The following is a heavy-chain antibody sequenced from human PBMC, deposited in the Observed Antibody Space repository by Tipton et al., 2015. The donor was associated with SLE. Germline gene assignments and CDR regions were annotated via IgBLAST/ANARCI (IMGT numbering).Heavy chain of an antibody. J-gene: IGHJ3*01. CDR1: GYSISSGYY. Sequence: TLSLTCSVTGYSISSGYYWGWIRQPPGRGLEWIGSFHHKGSSYYSPSLGSRVPISGDTSRNRFSLTLSSGTAADTAVYYCARDTDRGSSAYAGAFDFWGQGTVVTVSS. V-gene: IGHV4-38-2*02. CDR3: ARDTDRGSSAYAGAFDF. CDR2: FHHKGSS. D-gene: IGHD3-22*01.